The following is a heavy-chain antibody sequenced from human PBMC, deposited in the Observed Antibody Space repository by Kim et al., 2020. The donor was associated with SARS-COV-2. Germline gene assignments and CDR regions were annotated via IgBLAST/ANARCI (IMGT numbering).Heavy chain of an antibody. CDR3: ARVDSNYFDY. D-gene: IGHD4-4*01. Sequence: GTTSYTPAHKRRVTISIDTSKNQFSLNLGSVTAADTAVYYCARVDSNYFDYWGQETLVTVSS. J-gene: IGHJ4*02. CDR2: GTT. V-gene: IGHV4-30-2*03.